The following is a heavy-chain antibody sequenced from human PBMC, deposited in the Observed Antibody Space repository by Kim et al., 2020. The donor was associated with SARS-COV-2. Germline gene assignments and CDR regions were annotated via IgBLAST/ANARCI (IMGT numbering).Heavy chain of an antibody. Sequence: GGSLRLSCAASGFTFSSYGLHWVRQAPGKGLEWVAVISYDGSNKYYADSVKGRFTISRDNSKNTLYLQMNSLRAEDTAVYYCAGVLGAAAGTYYYYVMDGWGQGTTVKVSS. CDR3: AGVLGAAAGTYYYYVMDG. D-gene: IGHD6-13*01. J-gene: IGHJ6*02. CDR2: ISYDGSNK. V-gene: IGHV3-33*05. CDR1: GFTFSSYG.